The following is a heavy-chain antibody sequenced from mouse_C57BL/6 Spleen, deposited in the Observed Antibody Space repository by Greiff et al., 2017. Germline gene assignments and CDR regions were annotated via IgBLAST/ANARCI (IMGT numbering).Heavy chain of an antibody. CDR3: ARLYDYDDGFDY. CDR1: GFTFSDYG. D-gene: IGHD2-4*01. Sequence: EVQLQQSGGGLVKPGGSLKLSCAASGFTFSDYGMHWVRQAPEKGLEWVAYISSGSSTIYYADTVKGRFTISRDNAKNTLFLQMTSLRSEDTAMYYCARLYDYDDGFDYWGQGTTLTVSS. CDR2: ISSGSSTI. V-gene: IGHV5-17*01. J-gene: IGHJ2*01.